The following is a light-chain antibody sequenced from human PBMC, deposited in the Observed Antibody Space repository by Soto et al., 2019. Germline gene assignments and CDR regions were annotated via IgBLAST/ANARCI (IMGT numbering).Light chain of an antibody. V-gene: IGLV2-14*01. Sequence: QSVLTQPASVSGSPVQSITISCTGTSSDVGGYNYVSWYQQHPGKAPKLMIYEVSNRPSGVSNRFSGSKSGNTASLTISGLQAEDEADYYCSSYTSSSTLGVFGTGTKVTVL. CDR1: SSDVGGYNY. CDR3: SSYTSSSTLGV. CDR2: EVS. J-gene: IGLJ1*01.